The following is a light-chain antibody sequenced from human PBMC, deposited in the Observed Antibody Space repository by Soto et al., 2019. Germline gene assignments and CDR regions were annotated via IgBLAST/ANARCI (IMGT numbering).Light chain of an antibody. CDR3: AAWDDSLNGSYV. Sequence: QSVLTQPPSTSGTPGQRVTISCSGSRSNIGSNTVTWYQQLPGTAPKLLIYSNNQRPSVVPDRFSGSKSGTSASLAISGLQSEGEADYYCAAWDDSLNGSYVFGTGTKVIVL. V-gene: IGLV1-44*01. CDR1: RSNIGSNT. J-gene: IGLJ1*01. CDR2: SNN.